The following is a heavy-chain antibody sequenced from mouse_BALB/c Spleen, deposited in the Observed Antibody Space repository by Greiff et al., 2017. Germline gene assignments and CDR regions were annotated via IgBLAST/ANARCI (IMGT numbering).Heavy chain of an antibody. CDR1: GFNIKDTY. D-gene: IGHD2-14*01. V-gene: IGHV14-3*02. CDR3: ASYYRYDGYAMDY. J-gene: IGHJ4*01. CDR2: IDPANGNT. Sequence: DVKLQESGAELVKPGASVKLSCTASGFNIKDTYMHWVKQRPEQGLEWIGRIDPANGNTKYDPKFQGKATITADTSSNTAYLQLSSLTSEDTAVYYCASYYRYDGYAMDYWGQGTSVTVSS.